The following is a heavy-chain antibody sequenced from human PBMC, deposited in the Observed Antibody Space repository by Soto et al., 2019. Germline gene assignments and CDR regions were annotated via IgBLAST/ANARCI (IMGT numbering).Heavy chain of an antibody. J-gene: IGHJ4*02. CDR2: IIPIFGTA. Sequence: SVKVSCKASGGTFSSYAISWVRQAPGQGLEWMGGIIPIFGTANYAQKFQGRVTITADESTSTAYMELSSLRSEDTAVYYCAREGTTVSPNFDYWGQGTLVTVSS. D-gene: IGHD4-4*01. CDR1: GGTFSSYA. V-gene: IGHV1-69*13. CDR3: AREGTTVSPNFDY.